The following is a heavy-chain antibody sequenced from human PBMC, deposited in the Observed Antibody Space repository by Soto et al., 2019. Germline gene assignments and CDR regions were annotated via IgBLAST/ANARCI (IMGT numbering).Heavy chain of an antibody. D-gene: IGHD4-17*01. J-gene: IGHJ6*02. CDR1: GGSIDSSSYF. CDR2: TYYRGSN. Sequence: PSETLSLTCSVSGGSIDSSSYFWGWVRQPPGRGLEWSGSTYYRGSNYDTTSLRRRVTISVATSKNRFFLKLSSVAAADTAVYHSGRVGTEGPYYGDYNDYYYYGMDVWGQGTTVTVSS. V-gene: IGHV4-39*07. CDR3: GRVGTEGPYYGDYNDYYYYGMDV.